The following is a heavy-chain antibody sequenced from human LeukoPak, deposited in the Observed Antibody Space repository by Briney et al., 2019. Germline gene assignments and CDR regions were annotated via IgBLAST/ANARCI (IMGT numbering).Heavy chain of an antibody. J-gene: IGHJ4*02. V-gene: IGHV3-49*04. Sequence: PGRSLRLSCTASGFTFGDYAMSWVRQAPGKGLEWVGFIGSKAYGGTTEYAASVKGRFTISRDDSKSIAYLQMNSLKTEDTAVYYCTRQYQLDYWGQGTLVTVSS. CDR1: GFTFGDYA. CDR3: TRQYQLDY. D-gene: IGHD2-2*01. CDR2: IGSKAYGGTT.